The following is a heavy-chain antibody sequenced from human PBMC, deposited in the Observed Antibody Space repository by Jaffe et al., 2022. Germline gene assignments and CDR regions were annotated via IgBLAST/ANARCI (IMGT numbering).Heavy chain of an antibody. D-gene: IGHD3-3*01. Sequence: EVQLLESGGGLVQPGGSLRLSCAASGFTFSSYAMSWVRQAPGKGLEWVSAISGSGGSTYYADSVKGRFTISRDNSKNTLYLQMNSLRAEDTAVYYCAKDLAYDFWSGYASFDYWGQGTLVTVSS. CDR1: GFTFSSYA. CDR3: AKDLAYDFWSGYASFDY. V-gene: IGHV3-23*01. J-gene: IGHJ4*02. CDR2: ISGSGGST.